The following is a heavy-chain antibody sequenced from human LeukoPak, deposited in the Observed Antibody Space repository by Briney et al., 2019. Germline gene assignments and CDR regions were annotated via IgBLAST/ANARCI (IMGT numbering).Heavy chain of an antibody. V-gene: IGHV4-59*12. J-gene: IGHJ5*02. Sequence: PSETLSLTCTVSGGSISSYYWSWIRQPPGKGLEWIGYIYYSGSTNYNPSLKSRVTISVDTSKNQFSLKLSSVTAADTAVYYCARRSYTMTVRFDPWGQGTLVTVSS. CDR2: IYYSGST. CDR1: GGSISSYY. D-gene: IGHD3-22*01. CDR3: ARRSYTMTVRFDP.